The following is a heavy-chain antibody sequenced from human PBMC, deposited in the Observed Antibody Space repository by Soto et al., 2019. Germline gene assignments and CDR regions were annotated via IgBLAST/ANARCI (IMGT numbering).Heavy chain of an antibody. Sequence: GASVKVSCKASGYTFTNYGISWVRQAPEQGLERMGWISAYSAETNYAQKLQGRVTMTTDTSTSTAYMELRSLRSHDTAVYYFAKTTVTTYYYYGMDVWGQGTTVTVSS. J-gene: IGHJ6*02. CDR3: AKTTVTTYYYYGMDV. V-gene: IGHV1-18*01. CDR2: ISAYSAET. CDR1: GYTFTNYG. D-gene: IGHD4-4*01.